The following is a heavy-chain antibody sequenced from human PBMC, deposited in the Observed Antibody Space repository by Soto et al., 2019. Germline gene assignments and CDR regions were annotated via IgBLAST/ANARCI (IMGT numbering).Heavy chain of an antibody. CDR1: GGSINSGDYY. D-gene: IGHD2-2*01. CDR3: ARGVGGYCSGSSCYDYYYYAMDV. CDR2: IYHSGST. Sequence: SETMSLTCTVSGGSINSGDYYWTWVRQPPGKGLEWIGYIYHSGSTHSNPSLKIRVTISVDTSKNQFSLNLNSVTAADTAVYYCARGVGGYCSGSSCYDYYYYAMDVWGQGTTVTVSS. J-gene: IGHJ6*02. V-gene: IGHV4-30-4*01.